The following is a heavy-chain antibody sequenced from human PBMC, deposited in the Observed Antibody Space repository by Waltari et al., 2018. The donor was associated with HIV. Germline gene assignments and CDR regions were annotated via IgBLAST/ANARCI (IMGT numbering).Heavy chain of an antibody. V-gene: IGHV5-51*01. J-gene: IGHJ5*02. Sequence: EVQLVQSGAEVKKPGESLKISCTGSGYSFTSYWIGWVRQLPGKGLEWMGIIYPGDSDTRYSPSFQGQVTISADKSISTAYLQWSSLKASDTAMYYCARHHLPYSGYDPGWFDPWGQGTLVTVSS. CDR3: ARHHLPYSGYDPGWFDP. D-gene: IGHD5-12*01. CDR2: IYPGDSDT. CDR1: GYSFTSYW.